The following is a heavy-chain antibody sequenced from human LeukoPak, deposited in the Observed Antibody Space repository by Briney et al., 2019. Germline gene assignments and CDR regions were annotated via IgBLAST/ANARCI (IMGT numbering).Heavy chain of an antibody. CDR3: ARGTIFDPWIFDY. J-gene: IGHJ4*02. Sequence: SETLSLTCTVSGGSISSGGYYWSWIRQHPGKGLEWIGYIYYSGSTYYNPSLKSRVTISVDTSKNQFSLKLSSVTAADTAVYYCARGTIFDPWIFDYWGQGTLVTVSS. V-gene: IGHV4-31*03. D-gene: IGHD3-3*01. CDR2: IYYSGST. CDR1: GGSISSGGYY.